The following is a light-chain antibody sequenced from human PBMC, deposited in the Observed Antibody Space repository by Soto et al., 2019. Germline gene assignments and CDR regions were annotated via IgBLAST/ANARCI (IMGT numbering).Light chain of an antibody. Sequence: QSVLTQPPSVSGAPGQRVTISCTGSSSNIGAGYDVHWYPQLPGTAPKLLIYGNSNRPSGVPDRLSGSKSGTSASLAITGLQAEDEADYYCQSYDSSLSGSVFGGGTKVTVL. CDR3: QSYDSSLSGSV. J-gene: IGLJ3*02. CDR2: GNS. CDR1: SSNIGAGYD. V-gene: IGLV1-40*01.